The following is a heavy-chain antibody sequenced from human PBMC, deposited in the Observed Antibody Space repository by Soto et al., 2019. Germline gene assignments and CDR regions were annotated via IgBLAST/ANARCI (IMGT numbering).Heavy chain of an antibody. Sequence: GGSLRLSCAASGFTFSSYETNWVRQAPGKGLEWVSYISSSGDRIYYADSVKGRFTISRDNSKNTLYLQMNSLRADDSGVYYCAKDPYSGVLVPVAIGFDPWGPGTLVTV. D-gene: IGHD2-2*01. CDR2: ISSSGDRI. CDR1: GFTFSSYE. CDR3: AKDPYSGVLVPVAIGFDP. V-gene: IGHV3-48*03. J-gene: IGHJ5*02.